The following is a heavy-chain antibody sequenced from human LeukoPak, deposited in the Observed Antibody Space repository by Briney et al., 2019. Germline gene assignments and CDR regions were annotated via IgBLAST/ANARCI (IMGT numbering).Heavy chain of an antibody. CDR3: AREGGATPANWFDP. Sequence: PSETLSLTCTVSGGSISSSSYYWGWIRQPPGKGLEWIGSIYYSGSTYYNPSLKSRVTISVDTSKNQFSLKLSSVTAADTAVYYCAREGGATPANWFDPWGQGTLVTVSS. CDR1: GGSISSSSYY. D-gene: IGHD1-26*01. CDR2: IYYSGST. J-gene: IGHJ5*02. V-gene: IGHV4-39*07.